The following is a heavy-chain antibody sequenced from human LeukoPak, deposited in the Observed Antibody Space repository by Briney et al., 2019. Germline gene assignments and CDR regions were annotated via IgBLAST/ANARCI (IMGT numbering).Heavy chain of an antibody. CDR3: ARDLTGGSSWYQYYFDY. V-gene: IGHV4-38-2*02. CDR1: GYSISCGYY. D-gene: IGHD6-13*01. CDR2: IYHSGST. Sequence: SETLSLTCTVSGYSISCGYYWGWIRQPPGRGLEWIGSIYHSGSTYYNPSLKSRVTISVDTSKNQFSLKLSSVTAADTAVYYCARDLTGGSSWYQYYFDYWGQGTLVTVSS. J-gene: IGHJ4*02.